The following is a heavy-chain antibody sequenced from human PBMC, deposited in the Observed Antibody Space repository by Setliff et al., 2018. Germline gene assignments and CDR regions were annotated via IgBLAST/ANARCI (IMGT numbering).Heavy chain of an antibody. CDR3: ARAPLESGYNYGQGHYFDY. D-gene: IGHD5-18*01. CDR1: GYTFTTYY. V-gene: IGHV1-46*01. CDR2: INPSGGYA. J-gene: IGHJ4*02. Sequence: ASVKVSCKASGYTFTTYYMHWVRQAPGQGLEWMGIINPSGGYANYAQKFQGRVTMTRDTSTSTVYMELSSLRSEDTAVYYCARAPLESGYNYGQGHYFDYWGQGTLVTVSS.